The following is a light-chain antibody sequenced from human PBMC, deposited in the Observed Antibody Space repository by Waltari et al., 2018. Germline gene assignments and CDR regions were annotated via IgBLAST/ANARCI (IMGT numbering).Light chain of an antibody. CDR1: SSDVGRYEL. V-gene: IGLV2-23*01. CDR3: CSYTNSRTWV. J-gene: IGLJ3*02. Sequence: QSALTQPASVSGSPGQSITISCTGTSSDVGRYELVSWYQQHPDKVPKLIIFEDTKPPSGMSNRVSGSKSGNTASLTISGLQAEDEADYYCCSYTNSRTWVFGGGTKLTVL. CDR2: EDT.